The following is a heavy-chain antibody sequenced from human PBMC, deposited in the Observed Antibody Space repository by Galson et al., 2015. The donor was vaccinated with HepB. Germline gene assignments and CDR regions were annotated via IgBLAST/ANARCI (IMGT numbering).Heavy chain of an antibody. J-gene: IGHJ4*02. CDR1: GFTFSSYW. V-gene: IGHV3-7*01. Sequence: SLRLSCAASGFTFSSYWMSWVRQAPGKGLEWVANIKQDGSEKYYVDSVKGRFTISRDNAKNSLYLQMNSLRAEDTAVYYCAREGYDYVWGHFFGVDYWGQGTLVTVSS. CDR3: AREGYDYVWGHFFGVDY. CDR2: IKQDGSEK. D-gene: IGHD3-16*01.